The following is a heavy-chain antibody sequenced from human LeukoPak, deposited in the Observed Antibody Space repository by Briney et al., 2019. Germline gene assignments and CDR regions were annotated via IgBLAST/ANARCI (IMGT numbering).Heavy chain of an antibody. D-gene: IGHD3-10*01. J-gene: IGHJ4*02. CDR3: ARGAMVRGDLDY. Sequence: EASVKVSCQASVGTFSSYAISSVRQAPGQGLEWMGGIIPIFGTANYAQKFQGRVTITADESTSTAYMELSSLRSEDTAVYYCARGAMVRGDLDYWGQGTLVTVSS. V-gene: IGHV1-69*01. CDR1: VGTFSSYA. CDR2: IIPIFGTA.